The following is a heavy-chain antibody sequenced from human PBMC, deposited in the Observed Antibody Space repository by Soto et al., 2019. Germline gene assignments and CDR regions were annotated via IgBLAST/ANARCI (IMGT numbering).Heavy chain of an antibody. CDR1: GSTFSSYT. Sequence: QVHLVQSGAEMKKPGSSVKVSCQASGSTFSSYTVSWVRQAPGQGLEWMGRIIPVLGVTNYAQKFKGRVTITADKSKTTAYMELSSLRSGDTAVYYCARRRYCGADCYSKYYYGMDVWGQGTTVTVSS. V-gene: IGHV1-69*02. J-gene: IGHJ6*02. CDR3: ARRRYCGADCYSKYYYGMDV. D-gene: IGHD2-21*02. CDR2: IIPVLGVT.